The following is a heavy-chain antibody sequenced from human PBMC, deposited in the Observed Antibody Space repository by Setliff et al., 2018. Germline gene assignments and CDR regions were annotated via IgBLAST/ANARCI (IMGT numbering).Heavy chain of an antibody. V-gene: IGHV3-73*01. Sequence: PGGSLRLSCAASGFTFSGSAMHWVRQASGKGLEWVGRIRSKANSYATAYAASVKGRFTISRDDSKNTAYLQMNSLKTEDTAVYYCTSIVLMVPRYYYYMAVWGKGTTVTVSS. CDR1: GFTFSGSA. D-gene: IGHD2-8*01. J-gene: IGHJ6*03. CDR2: IRSKANSYAT. CDR3: TSIVLMVPRYYYYMAV.